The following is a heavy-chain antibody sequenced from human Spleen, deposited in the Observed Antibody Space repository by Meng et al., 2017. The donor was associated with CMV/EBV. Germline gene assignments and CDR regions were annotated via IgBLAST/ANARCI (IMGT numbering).Heavy chain of an antibody. CDR1: GFTFSDYY. Sequence: GGSLRLSCTASGFTFSDYYMSWIRQAPGKGLEWVSYITSSGTTIYYADSVKGRFTISRDNGKNSLYLQMNGLRAEDTAVYYCARDYNERSYFDYWGQGTLVTVSS. CDR3: ARDYNERSYFDY. J-gene: IGHJ4*02. CDR2: ITSSGTTI. V-gene: IGHV3-11*01. D-gene: IGHD3-10*01.